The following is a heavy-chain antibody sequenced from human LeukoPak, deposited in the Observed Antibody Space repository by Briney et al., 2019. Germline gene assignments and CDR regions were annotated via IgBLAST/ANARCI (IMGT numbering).Heavy chain of an antibody. CDR1: GITFSKVW. J-gene: IGHJ6*02. D-gene: IGHD6-6*01. CDR2: IKRKTDGGTT. CDR3: AKAGRVASSHYGMDV. V-gene: IGHV3-15*01. Sequence: GGSLRLSCAASGITFSKVWMSWVRQAPGKGLEWVGRIKRKTDGGTTDYAAPVKGRFTISRDDSKNTLYLQMNSLRAEDTAVYYCAKAGRVASSHYGMDVWGQGTTVTVSS.